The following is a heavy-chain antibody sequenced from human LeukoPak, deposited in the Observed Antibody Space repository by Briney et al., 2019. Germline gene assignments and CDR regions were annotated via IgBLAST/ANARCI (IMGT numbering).Heavy chain of an antibody. Sequence: GGPLRLSCAASGFTFSDYTMNWVRLAPGKGLEWVSSISGSSNYIYYADSVKGRFTISRGNAKNSLYLQMSSLRVEDTAVYYCARDESGDNDAFDIWGQGTTVTVSS. D-gene: IGHD2-21*01. V-gene: IGHV3-21*01. J-gene: IGHJ3*02. CDR1: GFTFSDYT. CDR3: ARDESGDNDAFDI. CDR2: ISGSSNYI.